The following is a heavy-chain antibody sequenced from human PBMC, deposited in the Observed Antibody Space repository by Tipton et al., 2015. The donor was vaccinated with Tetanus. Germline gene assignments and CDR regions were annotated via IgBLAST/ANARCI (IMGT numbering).Heavy chain of an antibody. D-gene: IGHD6-13*01. V-gene: IGHV4-4*08. Sequence: TLSLTCTVSGDSISSSYWSWIRQPPGKGLEWIGYIYIPESAKIYNPSFQSRVAISIDTTKSQLSLKLTSVTAADTAVYYCARGTWLYTSTYHRHWLDPWGQGTLVTFSS. CDR2: IYIPESA. CDR1: GDSISSSY. CDR3: ARGTWLYTSTYHRHWLDP. J-gene: IGHJ5*02.